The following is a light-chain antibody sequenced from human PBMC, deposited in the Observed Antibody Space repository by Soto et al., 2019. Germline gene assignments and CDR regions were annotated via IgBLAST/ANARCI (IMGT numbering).Light chain of an antibody. Sequence: IVLRQTPAPVGGSPGERTTLSCRASQSVSSNLAWYQQKPGQAPSVLISGASTRATGIPARFSASASGTDFTLTISTLQPEDFAVYYCQQYNNSPPPTFGQGTKVDIK. V-gene: IGKV3-15*01. CDR2: GAS. J-gene: IGKJ1*01. CDR3: QQYNNSPPPT. CDR1: QSVSSN.